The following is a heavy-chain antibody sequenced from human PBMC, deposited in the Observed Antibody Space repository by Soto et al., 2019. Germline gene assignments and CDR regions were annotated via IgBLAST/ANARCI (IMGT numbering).Heavy chain of an antibody. CDR2: IYSGGET. D-gene: IGHD2-15*01. Sequence: VGSLRLSCEASGFTVSISYMSWVRQVPGKGLEWVSIIYSGGETYYADSVKGRFTISRDSSKNILYLEMSSLRAGDTAMYYCEKRKNCPSTTCFDYWGQGTLVTVSS. CDR1: GFTVSISY. J-gene: IGHJ4*02. V-gene: IGHV3-66*01. CDR3: EKRKNCPSTTCFDY.